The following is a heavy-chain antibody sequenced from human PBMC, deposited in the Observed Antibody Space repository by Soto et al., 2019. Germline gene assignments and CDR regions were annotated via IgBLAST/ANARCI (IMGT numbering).Heavy chain of an antibody. Sequence: ASVNVSCKASGYAFTSYYMDWVRQAPGQGLEWMGIINPSGGSTSYAQKFQGRVTMTRDTSTSTVYMELSSLRSEDTAVYYCAREAPDGYGPRNYYYGMDVWGQGTTVTVSS. CDR3: AREAPDGYGPRNYYYGMDV. V-gene: IGHV1-46*01. CDR2: INPSGGST. CDR1: GYAFTSYY. J-gene: IGHJ6*02. D-gene: IGHD4-17*01.